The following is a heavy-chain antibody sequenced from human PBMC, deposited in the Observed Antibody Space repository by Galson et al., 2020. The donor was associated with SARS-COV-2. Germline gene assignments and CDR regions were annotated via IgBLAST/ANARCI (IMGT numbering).Heavy chain of an antibody. CDR3: AKDHDGSGSYSDAFDI. CDR1: GFTFNSYA. D-gene: IGHD1-26*01. Sequence: GESLKISCAASGFTFNSYAMSWVRQAPAKGLEWVSAISGSGGSTYYADSVKGRFTISRDNSKNTLYLQMNSLRAEDTAVYYCAKDHDGSGSYSDAFDIWGQGTMVTVSS. V-gene: IGHV3-23*01. J-gene: IGHJ3*02. CDR2: ISGSGGST.